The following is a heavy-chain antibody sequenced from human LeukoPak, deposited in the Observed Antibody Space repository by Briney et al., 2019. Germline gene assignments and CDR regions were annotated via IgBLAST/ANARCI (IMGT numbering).Heavy chain of an antibody. Sequence: GGALRLSCAASGFTFSSYAMSWVRQAPGKGLERVSAISGSGGRTYFADSVKGRFTISRDNSKNTLYLQMNSLRAEDTAVYYCAKDLPGDTAMVGAFDIWGQGTMVTVSS. V-gene: IGHV3-23*01. CDR1: GFTFSSYA. J-gene: IGHJ3*02. CDR3: AKDLPGDTAMVGAFDI. CDR2: ISGSGGRT. D-gene: IGHD5-18*01.